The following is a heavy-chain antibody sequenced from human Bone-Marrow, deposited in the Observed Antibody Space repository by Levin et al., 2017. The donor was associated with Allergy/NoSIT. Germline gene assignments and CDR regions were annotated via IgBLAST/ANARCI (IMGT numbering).Heavy chain of an antibody. Sequence: ASVKVSCKASGYTFTSYGISWVRQAPGQGLEWMGWISAYNGNTNYAQKLQGRVTMTTDTSTSTAYMELRSLRSDDTAVYYCARWGVGYFDWLPLDYWGQGTLVTVSS. J-gene: IGHJ4*02. CDR2: ISAYNGNT. V-gene: IGHV1-18*01. CDR3: ARWGVGYFDWLPLDY. D-gene: IGHD3-9*01. CDR1: GYTFTSYG.